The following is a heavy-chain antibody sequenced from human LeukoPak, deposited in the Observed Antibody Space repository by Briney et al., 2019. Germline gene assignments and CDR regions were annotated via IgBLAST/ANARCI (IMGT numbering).Heavy chain of an antibody. CDR2: INSSISTI. J-gene: IGHJ4*02. D-gene: IGHD2-15*01. V-gene: IGHV3-48*04. Sequence: GGSLRLSCAASGFTFSSYSMNWVRQAPGKGLEWVSYINSSISTIYYAHTVKGRFTISRDNAKNSLYLQMNSLRAEDTAVYYCARIRSGGGYCSGGSCYSDFDYWGQGTLVTVSS. CDR1: GFTFSSYS. CDR3: ARIRSGGGYCSGGSCYSDFDY.